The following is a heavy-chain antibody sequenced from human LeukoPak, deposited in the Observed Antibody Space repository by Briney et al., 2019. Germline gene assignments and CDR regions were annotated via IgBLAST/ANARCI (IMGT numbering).Heavy chain of an antibody. J-gene: IGHJ5*02. V-gene: IGHV4-34*01. D-gene: IGHD6-19*01. CDR3: ARWYGSGFNWFDP. CDR2: INHSGST. CDR1: GRSFSGYY. Sequence: SETLSLTCAVYGRSFSGYYWTWIRQPPGKGLEWIGQINHSGSTDYNPPLKSRVTISVDTSKNQFSLRLNSVTAADTAVYYCARWYGSGFNWFDPWGQGILVTVSS.